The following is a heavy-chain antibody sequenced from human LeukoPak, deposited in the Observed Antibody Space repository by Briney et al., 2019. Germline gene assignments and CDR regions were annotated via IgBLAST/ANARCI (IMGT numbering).Heavy chain of an antibody. D-gene: IGHD3-3*01. CDR1: GFTFSSYW. CDR3: ARDPALFGVAFYYFDY. V-gene: IGHV3-7*01. J-gene: IGHJ4*02. CDR2: IKQDGSEK. Sequence: GGSLRLSCAASGFTFSSYWMNWVRQAPGKGLEWVANIKQDGSEKYYVDSVKGRFTISRDNAKNSLYLQMNSLRAEDTAVYYCARDPALFGVAFYYFDYWGQGTLVTVSS.